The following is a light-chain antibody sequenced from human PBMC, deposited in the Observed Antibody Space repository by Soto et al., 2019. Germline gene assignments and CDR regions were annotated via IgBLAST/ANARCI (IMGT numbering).Light chain of an antibody. CDR3: QQYNNWPLIN. CDR1: QSVSGN. Sequence: EILFTQAPAALSFSPGERPNLSCRSSQSVSGNLAWYQQKPGQAPRLLIYGTSIRATGVPARFSGGGSGTEFTLTIRGLQSEDFAVYYCQQYNNWPLINFGKGTRREIK. CDR2: GTS. V-gene: IGKV3-15*01. J-gene: IGKJ5*01.